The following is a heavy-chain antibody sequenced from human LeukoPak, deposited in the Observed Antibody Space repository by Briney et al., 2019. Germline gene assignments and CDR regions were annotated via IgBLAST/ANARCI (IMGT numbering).Heavy chain of an antibody. J-gene: IGHJ4*02. D-gene: IGHD1-20*01. Sequence: PGGSLRLSCEASGFTFSSYAMSWVRQAPGRGLEWVAVISADGPTYYAEPVKGRFTISRDNSKNTLYLQMNSLRAEDTAAYFCANNWNLGSWGQGTLVIVSS. CDR3: ANNWNLGS. CDR2: ISADGPT. V-gene: IGHV3-23*01. CDR1: GFTFSSYA.